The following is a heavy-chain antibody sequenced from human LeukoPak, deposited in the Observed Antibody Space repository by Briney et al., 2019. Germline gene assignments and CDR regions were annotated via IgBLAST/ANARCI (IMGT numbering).Heavy chain of an antibody. CDR3: ARDSHNWGGDCYGPLDY. D-gene: IGHD2-21*02. J-gene: IGHJ4*02. Sequence: GGSLRLSCAASGFSFSDYYMSWIRQVPGKGLEWVSYISSSGSSRYYVDSVKGRFTISRDNVKNSLYLQMNTLRAEDTAVYYCARDSHNWGGDCYGPLDYWGQGTLVTVSS. CDR2: ISSSGSSR. V-gene: IGHV3-11*01. CDR1: GFSFSDYY.